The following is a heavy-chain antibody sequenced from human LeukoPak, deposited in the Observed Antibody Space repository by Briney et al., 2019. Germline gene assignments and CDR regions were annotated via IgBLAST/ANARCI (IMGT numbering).Heavy chain of an antibody. CDR3: ASAASYYGDTAFDI. J-gene: IGHJ3*02. D-gene: IGHD4-17*01. CDR1: GDRVSSNSAV. Sequence: SPTLSLTCAISGDRVSSNSAVWNWIRQSPSRGLEWLGRTYYRSKWYNGYAVSVKSRITINPDTSKNQFSLQLDSVTPEDTAVCYCASAASYYGDTAFDIWGQGTMVTVSS. V-gene: IGHV6-1*01. CDR2: TYYRSKWYN.